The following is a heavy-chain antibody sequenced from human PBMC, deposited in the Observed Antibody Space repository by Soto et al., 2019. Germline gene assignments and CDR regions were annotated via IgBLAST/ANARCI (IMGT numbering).Heavy chain of an antibody. V-gene: IGHV3-48*02. CDR3: ARAGLVLGVFVHSSGWYDY. D-gene: IGHD6-19*01. J-gene: IGHJ4*02. CDR1: GFTFSSYS. Sequence: GGSLRLSCAASGFTFSSYSMNWVRQAPGKGLEWVSYISSSSSTIYYADSVKGRFTISRDNAKNSLYLQMNSLRDEDTAVYYCARAGLVLGVFVHSSGWYDYWGQGTLVTVSS. CDR2: ISSSSSTI.